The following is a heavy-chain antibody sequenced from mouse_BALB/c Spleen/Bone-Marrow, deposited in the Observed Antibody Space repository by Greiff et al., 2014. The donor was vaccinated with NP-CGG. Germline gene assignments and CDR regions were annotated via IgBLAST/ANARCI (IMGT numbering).Heavy chain of an antibody. Sequence: QVQLQQSGAELMKPGASVKISCKATGYTFSRYWIEWVKQRPGHGLEWIGEILPGSGSTNYNEKFKGKATFTADTSSNTAYMQLSSLTSEDSAVYYCARNYGNYVWFANWGQGTLATVSA. CDR1: GYTFSRYW. CDR2: ILPGSGST. D-gene: IGHD2-1*01. J-gene: IGHJ3*01. V-gene: IGHV1-9*01. CDR3: ARNYGNYVWFAN.